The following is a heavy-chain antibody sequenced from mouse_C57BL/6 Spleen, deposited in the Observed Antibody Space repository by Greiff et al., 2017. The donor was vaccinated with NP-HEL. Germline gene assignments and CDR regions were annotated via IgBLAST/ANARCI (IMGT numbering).Heavy chain of an antibody. CDR1: GYTFTSYW. CDR3: ARKGLITTVVATGYFDY. CDR2: IDPSDSYT. Sequence: QVQLQQPGAELVKPGASVKLSCKASGYTFTSYWMQWVKQRPGQGLEWIGEIDPSDSYTNYNQKFKGKGTLTVDTSSSTAYMQLSSLTSEDSAVYYCARKGLITTVVATGYFDYWGQGTTLTVSS. J-gene: IGHJ2*01. D-gene: IGHD1-1*01. V-gene: IGHV1-50*01.